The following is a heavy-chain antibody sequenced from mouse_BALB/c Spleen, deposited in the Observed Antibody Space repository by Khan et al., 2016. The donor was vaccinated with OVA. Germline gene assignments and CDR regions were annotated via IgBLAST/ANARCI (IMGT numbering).Heavy chain of an antibody. CDR3: ATSLLRHAMDY. Sequence: QVQLKESGPGLVAPSQSLSITCTVSGFSLTSYGVHWVRQPPGKGLEWLGVIWAGGSTNYNSALMSRLSISKDNSKSQVFLKMNSLQTDDTAMYYCATSLLRHAMDYWGQGTSVTVSS. D-gene: IGHD1-2*01. J-gene: IGHJ4*01. CDR2: IWAGGST. V-gene: IGHV2-9*02. CDR1: GFSLTSYG.